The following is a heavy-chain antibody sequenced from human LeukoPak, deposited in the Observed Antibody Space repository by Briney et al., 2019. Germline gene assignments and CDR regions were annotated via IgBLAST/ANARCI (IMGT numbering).Heavy chain of an antibody. Sequence: GGSLRLPCAASGFTFNHHGMHWVRQAPGKGLEWVAVIWSDGSNKFYADSVRGRFTISRDDSRKTVYLQMDRMTAEDTAIYYCAKDAQRGFDYSNSLEYWGQGALVTVSS. D-gene: IGHD4-11*01. V-gene: IGHV3-33*06. CDR1: GFTFNHHG. CDR2: IWSDGSNK. J-gene: IGHJ4*02. CDR3: AKDAQRGFDYSNSLEY.